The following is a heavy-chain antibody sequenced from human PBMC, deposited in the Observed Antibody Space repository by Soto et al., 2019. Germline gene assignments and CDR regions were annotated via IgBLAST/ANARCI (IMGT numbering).Heavy chain of an antibody. CDR1: GYPYTGYY. D-gene: IGHD1-1*01. Sequence: GASVKVSCKASGYPYTGYYMHWVRQAPGQGLEWMGWMNPNCGGKNHAQKFQGRVTMTRETSIGTAYMEFSRLRSDDTAVYSCAREVQLGGTPVYWGQGTVVTVSS. V-gene: IGHV1-2*02. CDR3: AREVQLGGTPVY. CDR2: MNPNCGGK. J-gene: IGHJ4*02.